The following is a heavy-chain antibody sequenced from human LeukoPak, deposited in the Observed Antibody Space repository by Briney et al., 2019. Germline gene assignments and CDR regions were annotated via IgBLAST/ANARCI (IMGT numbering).Heavy chain of an antibody. CDR1: GGSISSYY. J-gene: IGHJ5*02. CDR3: ARGTVATIYTSLRFDP. Sequence: SETLSLTCTVSGGSISSYYWSWIRQPPGKGLEWIGYIYYSGSTNYNPSLKSRVTISVDTSKNQFSLKLSSVTAADTAVYYCARGTVATIYTSLRFDPWGQGTLVTVSS. D-gene: IGHD5-12*01. V-gene: IGHV4-59*01. CDR2: IYYSGST.